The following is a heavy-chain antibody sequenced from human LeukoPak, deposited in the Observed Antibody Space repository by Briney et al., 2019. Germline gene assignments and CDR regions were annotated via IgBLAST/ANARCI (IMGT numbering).Heavy chain of an antibody. CDR2: INTNTGNP. Sequence: ASVKVSCKASGYTFTDYTINWVRQAPGQGPEWMGWINTNTGNPTYAQGFTGRFVFSLDTSVSMAYLQISSLKAEDTAVYYCARRSYGDYRAFDYWGQGTLVTVSS. J-gene: IGHJ4*02. CDR1: GYTFTDYT. V-gene: IGHV7-4-1*04. CDR3: ARRSYGDYRAFDY. D-gene: IGHD4-17*01.